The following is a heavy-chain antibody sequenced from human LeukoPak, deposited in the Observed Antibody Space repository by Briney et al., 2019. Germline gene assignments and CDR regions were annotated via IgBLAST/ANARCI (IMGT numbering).Heavy chain of an antibody. D-gene: IGHD3-22*01. V-gene: IGHV1-69*13. J-gene: IGHJ4*02. CDR2: IIPIFGTA. CDR3: ARGREGYYDSSGYYGY. Sequence: ASVKASCKASGGTFSSYAISWVRQAPGQGLEWMGGIIPIFGTANYAQKFQGRVTITADESTSTAYMELSSLRSEDTAVYYCARGREGYYDSSGYYGYWGQGTLVTVSS. CDR1: GGTFSSYA.